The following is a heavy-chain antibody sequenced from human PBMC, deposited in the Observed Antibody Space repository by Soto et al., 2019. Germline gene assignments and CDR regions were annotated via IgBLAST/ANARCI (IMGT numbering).Heavy chain of an antibody. V-gene: IGHV1-69*13. CDR3: ATTLAIAARRYNWFDP. CDR2: IIPIFGTA. Sequence: GASVKVSGKASGGTFSSYAISWVRQAPGQGLEWMGGIIPIFGTANYAQKFQGRVTITADESTSTAYMELSSLRSEDTAVYYCATTLAIAARRYNWFDPWGQGTLVTVSS. J-gene: IGHJ5*02. CDR1: GGTFSSYA. D-gene: IGHD6-6*01.